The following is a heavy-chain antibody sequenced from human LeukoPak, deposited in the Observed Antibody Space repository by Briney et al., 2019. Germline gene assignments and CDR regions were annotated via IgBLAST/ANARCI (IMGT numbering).Heavy chain of an antibody. CDR1: GGSISSGGYY. CDR2: IYYSGST. D-gene: IGHD1-1*01. Sequence: SETLSLTCTVSGGSISSGGYYWSWIRQHPGKGLEWIGYIYYSGSTYYNPSLKSRVTISVDTSKNQFSLKLSSVTAADTAVYYCARDSGSSGLRNWNDNAFDIWGQGTMVTVSS. CDR3: ARDSGSSGLRNWNDNAFDI. V-gene: IGHV4-31*03. J-gene: IGHJ3*02.